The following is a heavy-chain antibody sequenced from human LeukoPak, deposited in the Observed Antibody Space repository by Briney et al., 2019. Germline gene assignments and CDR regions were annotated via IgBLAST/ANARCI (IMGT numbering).Heavy chain of an antibody. Sequence: ASVKVSCKASGYTFTSYDINWVRQAPGQGLEWMGWMNPNSGNTGYAQKFQGRVTMTRNTSISTAYMELSSLRSEDTAVYYCARGRSYYYDSSGYYYSYWGQGTLVTVSS. CDR1: GYTFTSYD. J-gene: IGHJ4*02. D-gene: IGHD3-22*01. CDR2: MNPNSGNT. CDR3: ARGRSYYYDSSGYYYSY. V-gene: IGHV1-8*01.